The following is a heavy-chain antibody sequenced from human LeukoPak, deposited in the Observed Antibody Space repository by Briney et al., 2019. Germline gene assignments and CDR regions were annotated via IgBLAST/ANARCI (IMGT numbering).Heavy chain of an antibody. D-gene: IGHD3-22*01. CDR2: IYYSGST. CDR3: ARQGGYYDSSGYAYYFDY. CDR1: GVSISSYY. V-gene: IGHV4-59*08. Sequence: SETLSLTCTVSGVSISSYYWSWIRQPPGKGLEWVGYIYYSGSTNYNPSLKSRVTISVDKYKNQFSLKLSSVTAADTAVYYCARQGGYYDSSGYAYYFDYWGQGTLVTVSS. J-gene: IGHJ4*02.